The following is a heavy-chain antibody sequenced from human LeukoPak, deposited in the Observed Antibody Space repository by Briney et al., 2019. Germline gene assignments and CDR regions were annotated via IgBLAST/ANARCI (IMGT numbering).Heavy chain of an antibody. V-gene: IGHV3-21*01. D-gene: IGHD6-13*01. CDR3: ARGGGSGQLVLY. CDR1: GFTFSSYS. Sequence: GGSLRLSCAASGFTFSSYSMNWVRQAPGKGLEWVSSISSSSSYIYYADSVKGRFTISRDNSKNTLYLQMNSLRAEDTAVYYCARGGGSGQLVLYWGQGTLVTVSS. J-gene: IGHJ4*02. CDR2: ISSSSSYI.